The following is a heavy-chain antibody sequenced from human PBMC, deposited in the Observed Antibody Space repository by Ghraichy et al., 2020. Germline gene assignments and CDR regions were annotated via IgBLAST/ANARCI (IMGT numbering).Heavy chain of an antibody. V-gene: IGHV3-23*01. CDR2: ISASGGST. CDR3: ARGEHSRSTYLIYGMDV. CDR1: GFTFSSYA. D-gene: IGHD1-26*01. Sequence: GGSLRLSCAASGFTFSSYAMSWVRQAPGKGLEWVSGISASGGSTYYADPVKGRFTISRDNSKNTLYLQMNSLRAEDTAVYCCARGEHSRSTYLIYGMDVWGQGTTVTVSS. J-gene: IGHJ6*02.